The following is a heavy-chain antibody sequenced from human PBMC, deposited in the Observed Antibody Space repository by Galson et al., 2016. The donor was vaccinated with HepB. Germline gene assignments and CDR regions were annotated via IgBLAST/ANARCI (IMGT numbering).Heavy chain of an antibody. V-gene: IGHV4-31*03. CDR1: GGSINNGGFP. J-gene: IGHJ3*02. D-gene: IGHD3-16*02. CDR3: ARAASLLTSGGVVVQSESGFEI. CDR2: IYNSGNT. Sequence: TLSLTCTVSGGSINNGGFPWNWIRQDPGKGLEWMGYIYNSGNTYYNPSLRSRLTISLDTSKNQFSLRLTSVTAADTAVYYCARAASLLTSGGVVVQSESGFEIWGQGTMVTVSS.